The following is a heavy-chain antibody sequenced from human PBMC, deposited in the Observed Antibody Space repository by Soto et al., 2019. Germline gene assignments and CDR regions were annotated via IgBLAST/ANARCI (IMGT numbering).Heavy chain of an antibody. Sequence: GGSLRLSCAASGFTFSSYSMNWVRQAPGKGLEWVSYISSSSSTIYYADSVKGRFTISRDNAKNSLYLQMNSLRDEDTAVYYCARDPDYYDSSGYYPEYFQHWGQGTLITVS. D-gene: IGHD3-22*01. V-gene: IGHV3-48*02. CDR3: ARDPDYYDSSGYYPEYFQH. CDR2: ISSSSSTI. J-gene: IGHJ1*01. CDR1: GFTFSSYS.